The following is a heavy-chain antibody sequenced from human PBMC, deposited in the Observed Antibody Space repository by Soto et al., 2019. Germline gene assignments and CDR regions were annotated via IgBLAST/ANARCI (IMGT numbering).Heavy chain of an antibody. CDR2: ISYDGSNK. V-gene: IGHV3-30*18. CDR3: AKQAEAIDY. CDR1: GFTFSSYG. Sequence: GGSLRLSCAASGFTFSSYGMHWVRQAPGKGLEWVAVISYDGSNKYYADSVKGRFTISRDNSKNTLYLQMNSLRAEDTAVYYCAKQAEAIDYWGQGTLVTVYS. D-gene: IGHD6-13*01. J-gene: IGHJ4*02.